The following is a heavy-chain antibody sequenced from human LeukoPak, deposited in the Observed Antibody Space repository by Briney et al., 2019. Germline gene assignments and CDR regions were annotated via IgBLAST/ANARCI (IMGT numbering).Heavy chain of an antibody. CDR1: GGSFSDHY. J-gene: IGHJ3*02. V-gene: IGHV4-34*01. CDR3: ARNSVHDHSNYVDI. Sequence: PSETLSLTCAVYGGSFSDHYWSWIRQPPGKGLEWIGEINHSGSTNYNPSLKSRVTISIDTSKNQFSLKLSSATAADTAVYYCARNSVHDHSNYVDIWGQGTMVIVSS. D-gene: IGHD4-11*01. CDR2: INHSGST.